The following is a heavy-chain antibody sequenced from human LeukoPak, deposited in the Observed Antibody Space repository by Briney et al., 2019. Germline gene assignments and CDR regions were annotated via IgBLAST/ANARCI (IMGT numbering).Heavy chain of an antibody. CDR2: IRYDGSNK. J-gene: IGHJ4*02. CDR1: GFTFSSYG. D-gene: IGHD3-3*01. CDR3: AKDALVGHYDFWSGLDY. V-gene: IGHV3-30*02. Sequence: SGGSLRLSCAASGFTFSSYGMHWVRQAPGKGLEWVAFIRYDGSNKYYADSVKGRFTISRDNSKNTLYLQMNSLRAEDTAVYYCAKDALVGHYDFWSGLDYWGQGTLVTVSS.